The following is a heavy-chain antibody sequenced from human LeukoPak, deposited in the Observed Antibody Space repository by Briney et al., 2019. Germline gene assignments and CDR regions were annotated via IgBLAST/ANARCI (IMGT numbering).Heavy chain of an antibody. CDR1: GGTFSSYA. CDR3: ASSPRGYSYGTYFDY. V-gene: IGHV1-69*05. CDR2: IIPIFGTA. J-gene: IGHJ4*02. Sequence: GASVMVSCKASGGTFSSYAISWVRQAPGQGLEWMGGIIPIFGTANYAQKFQGRVTITTDESTSTAYMELSSLRSEDTAVYYCASSPRGYSYGTYFDYWGQGTLVTVSS. D-gene: IGHD5-18*01.